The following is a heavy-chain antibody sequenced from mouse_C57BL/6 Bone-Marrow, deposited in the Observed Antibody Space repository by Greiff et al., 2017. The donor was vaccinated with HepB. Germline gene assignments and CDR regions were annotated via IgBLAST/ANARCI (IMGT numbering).Heavy chain of an antibody. Sequence: EVKLQQSGPGLVKPSQSLSLTCSVTGYSITSGYYWNWIRQFPGNKLEWMGYISYDGSNNYNPSLKNRISITRDTSKNQFFLKLNSVTTEDTATYDCARRGAEATYAMDYWGQGTSVTVSS. CDR2: ISYDGSN. V-gene: IGHV3-6*01. CDR3: ARRGAEATYAMDY. CDR1: GYSITSGYY. D-gene: IGHD3-2*02. J-gene: IGHJ4*01.